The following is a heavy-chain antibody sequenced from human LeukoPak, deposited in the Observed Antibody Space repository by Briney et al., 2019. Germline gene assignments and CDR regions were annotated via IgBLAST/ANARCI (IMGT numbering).Heavy chain of an antibody. CDR2: IYYSGST. J-gene: IGHJ4*02. CDR1: GYSISSGYY. CDR3: ARMATTTNPPQRPFDY. D-gene: IGHD6-25*01. Sequence: PSETLSLTCAVSGYSISSGYYWGWIRQPPGKGLEWIGSIYYSGSTYYNPSLKSRVTISVDTSKNQFSLKLSSVTAADTAVYYCARMATTTNPPQRPFDYWGQGTLVTVSS. V-gene: IGHV4-38-2*01.